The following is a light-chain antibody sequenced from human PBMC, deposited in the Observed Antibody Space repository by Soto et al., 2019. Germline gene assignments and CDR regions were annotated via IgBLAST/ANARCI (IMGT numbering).Light chain of an antibody. CDR3: QQYNRWPLT. J-gene: IGKJ4*01. CDR1: QSISNN. CDR2: FAS. Sequence: DIGMTQSPAALSASPGEKATLSCRASQSISNNLAWYQQKPGQAPRLLIYFASTRATGIPSRFSGSGSGTEFTLTISTLQSEDFAVYYCQQYNRWPLTFGGGTKVESK. V-gene: IGKV3-15*01.